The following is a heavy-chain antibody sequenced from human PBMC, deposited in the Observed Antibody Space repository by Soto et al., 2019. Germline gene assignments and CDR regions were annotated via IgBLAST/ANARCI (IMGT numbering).Heavy chain of an antibody. CDR2: IYYSGST. V-gene: IGHV4-61*08. J-gene: IGHJ6*02. D-gene: IGHD3-3*01. CDR3: ARDVVDYDFWSGPQPPYYYYYGMDV. CDR1: GGSVSSCGYY. Sequence: SETLALTFTVSGGSVSSCGYYWSWIRQPPGKGLEWIGYIYYSGSTNYNPSLKSRVTISVDTSKNQFSLKLSSVTAADTAVYYCARDVVDYDFWSGPQPPYYYYYGMDVWGQGTTVTVSS.